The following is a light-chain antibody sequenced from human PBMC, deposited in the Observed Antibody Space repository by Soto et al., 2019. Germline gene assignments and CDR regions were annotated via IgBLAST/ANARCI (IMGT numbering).Light chain of an antibody. CDR3: QHVYSYPLT. Sequence: DIQLTQSPSFLSASVGDRVTITCRASQGINHYVAWYQQKPGKAPKCLIYGASALQSGVPSRFSGSGSWAEFTLSISSLQPVDFATYYCQHVYSYPLTFGGGTRVEI. CDR1: QGINHY. J-gene: IGKJ4*01. CDR2: GAS. V-gene: IGKV1-9*01.